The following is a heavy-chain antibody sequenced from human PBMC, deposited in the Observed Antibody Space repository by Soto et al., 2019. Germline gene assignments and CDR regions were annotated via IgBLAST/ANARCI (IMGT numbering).Heavy chain of an antibody. CDR1: GGTFSSYA. J-gene: IGHJ5*02. Sequence: QVQLVQSGAEVKKPGSSLKVSCKASGGTFSSYAISWVRQAPGQGLEWMGGIIPIFGTANHAQKFQARVMITADESASTAYTELSSLRSEDTAVDYCARERAVACARLFVPWFQGTLVTVSS. CDR3: ARERAVACARLFVP. D-gene: IGHD6-19*01. V-gene: IGHV1-69*01. CDR2: IIPIFGTA.